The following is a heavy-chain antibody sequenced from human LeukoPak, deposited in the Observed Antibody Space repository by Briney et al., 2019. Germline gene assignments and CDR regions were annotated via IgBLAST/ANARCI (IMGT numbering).Heavy chain of an antibody. CDR1: GYTFTSYD. D-gene: IGHD3-10*01. Sequence: ASVKVSCKASGYTFTSYDINWVRQATGQGLEWMGWMNPNSGNTGYAQKFQGRVTMTRNTSISTAYMELSSLRSEDTAVYYYARGSMVRGVIATADRGFDPWGQGTLVTVSS. CDR3: ARGSMVRGVIATADRGFDP. CDR2: MNPNSGNT. V-gene: IGHV1-8*01. J-gene: IGHJ5*02.